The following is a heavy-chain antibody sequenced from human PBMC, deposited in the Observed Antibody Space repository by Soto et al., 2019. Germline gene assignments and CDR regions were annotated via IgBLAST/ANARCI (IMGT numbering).Heavy chain of an antibody. D-gene: IGHD6-19*01. CDR1: GGSFSGYY. J-gene: IGHJ4*02. Sequence: QVQLQQWGAGLLKPSETLSLTCAVYGGSFSGYYWSWIRQPPGKGLEWIGEINHSGSTNYNPSLKSRVTISVDTSKNQFSLKLSSVTAADTAVYYCARIGSGSSGWSDHFDYWGQGTLVTVSS. V-gene: IGHV4-34*01. CDR3: ARIGSGSSGWSDHFDY. CDR2: INHSGST.